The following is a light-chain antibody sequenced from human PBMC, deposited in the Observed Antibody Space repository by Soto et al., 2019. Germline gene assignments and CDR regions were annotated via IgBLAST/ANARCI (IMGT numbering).Light chain of an antibody. Sequence: EIVLTQSPGTLSWSPGERAXLSXRASXSVSSSYLAWYQQKPGQAPRLLIYGASSRATGIPDRFSVSGSGTDFTLTISRLEPEDFAVYYCQQYGSSPLTFGGGTKVDIK. V-gene: IGKV3-20*01. CDR1: XSVSSSY. J-gene: IGKJ4*01. CDR2: GAS. CDR3: QQYGSSPLT.